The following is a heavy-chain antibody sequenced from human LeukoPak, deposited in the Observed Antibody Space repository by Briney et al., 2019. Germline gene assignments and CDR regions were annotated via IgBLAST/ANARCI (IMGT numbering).Heavy chain of an antibody. CDR1: GFTFSTSA. J-gene: IGHJ3*02. V-gene: IGHV3-21*04. CDR2: ISSSSSYI. CDR3: ARHTLVRGVVIPSRGAFDI. D-gene: IGHD3-10*01. Sequence: NSGGSLRLSCAASGFTFSTSAMNWVRQAPGKGLEWVSSISSSSSYIYYADSVKGRFTISRDNSKNTLYLQMNSLRAEDTAVYYCARHTLVRGVVIPSRGAFDIWGQGTMVTVSS.